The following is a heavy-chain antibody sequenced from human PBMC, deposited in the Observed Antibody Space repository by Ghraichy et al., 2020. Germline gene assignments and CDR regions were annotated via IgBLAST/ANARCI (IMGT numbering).Heavy chain of an antibody. J-gene: IGHJ6*02. D-gene: IGHD3-3*01. Sequence: GGSLRLSCAASGFTFSDYYMSWIRQAPGKGLEWVSYISSSGSTIYYADSVKGRFTISRDNAKNSLYLQMNSLRAEDTAVYYCARDSGSIFGVVISPLPYYYYYGMDVWGQGTTVTVSS. V-gene: IGHV3-11*01. CDR2: ISSSGSTI. CDR1: GFTFSDYY. CDR3: ARDSGSIFGVVISPLPYYYYYGMDV.